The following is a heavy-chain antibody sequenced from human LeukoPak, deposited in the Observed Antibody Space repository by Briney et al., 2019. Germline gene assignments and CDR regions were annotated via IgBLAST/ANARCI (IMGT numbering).Heavy chain of an antibody. CDR2: INHSGST. J-gene: IGHJ4*02. V-gene: IGHV4-34*01. Sequence: SETLSLTCAVYGGSFSGYYWSWIRQPPGKGLEWIGEINHSGSTNYNLSLKSRVTISVDTSKNQFSLKLSSVTAADTAVYYCARMDGAAAALFFDYWGQRTLVTVSS. CDR1: GGSFSGYY. D-gene: IGHD6-13*01. CDR3: ARMDGAAAALFFDY.